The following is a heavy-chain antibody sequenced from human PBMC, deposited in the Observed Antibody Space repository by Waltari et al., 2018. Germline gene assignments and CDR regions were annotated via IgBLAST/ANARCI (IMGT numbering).Heavy chain of an antibody. Sequence: QLQLQESGPGLVKPSETLSLTCTVSGGSISSSSYYWGWIRQPPGKGLEWIGSIYYRGSTYYTPSLTSRVTISVVTSKIQFSLKLSSVTAADTAVYYCARAYYYDSSGYYNNWFDPWGQGTLVTVSS. V-gene: IGHV4-39*07. CDR3: ARAYYYDSSGYYNNWFDP. J-gene: IGHJ5*02. D-gene: IGHD3-22*01. CDR1: GGSISSSSYY. CDR2: IYYRGST.